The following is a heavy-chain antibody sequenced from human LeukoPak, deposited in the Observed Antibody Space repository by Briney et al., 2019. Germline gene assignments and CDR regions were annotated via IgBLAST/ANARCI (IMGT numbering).Heavy chain of an antibody. CDR2: INHSGST. Sequence: XXWSWIRQPPGKGLEWIGEINHSGSTNYNPSLKSRVTISVDTSKNQFSLKLSSVTAADTAIYYCARQTVHYYDSSGYFDYWGQGTLVTVSS. V-gene: IGHV4-34*01. J-gene: IGHJ4*02. CDR1: XX. CDR3: ARQTVHYYDSSGYFDY. D-gene: IGHD3-22*01.